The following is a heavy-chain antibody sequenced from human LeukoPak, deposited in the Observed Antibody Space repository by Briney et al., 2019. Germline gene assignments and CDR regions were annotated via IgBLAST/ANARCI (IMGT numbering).Heavy chain of an antibody. CDR1: GFTFSSYA. CDR3: AKPPGDSSGYYGGQSWFDP. CDR2: ISGSGGST. Sequence: GGSLRLSCAASGFTFSSYAMSWVRQAPGKGLEWVSTISGSGGSTYYADSVKGRFTISRDNSKNTLYLQMNSLRAEDTAVYYCAKPPGDSSGYYGGQSWFDPWGQGTLVTVSS. V-gene: IGHV3-23*01. J-gene: IGHJ5*02. D-gene: IGHD3-22*01.